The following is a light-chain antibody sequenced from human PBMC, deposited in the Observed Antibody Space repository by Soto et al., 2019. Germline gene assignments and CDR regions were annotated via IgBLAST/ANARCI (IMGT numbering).Light chain of an antibody. CDR2: AAS. V-gene: IGKV1-39*01. CDR3: QQSYRTPYT. J-gene: IGKJ2*01. Sequence: DIQMTQSPSSLSASVGDRVTITCRASQGISTYLVWYQQRQGRAPKLLIYAASSLLSGVPSRFSGSGSGTDFTLTISSLQPEDFATYYSQQSYRTPYTFGQGTKLETK. CDR1: QGISTY.